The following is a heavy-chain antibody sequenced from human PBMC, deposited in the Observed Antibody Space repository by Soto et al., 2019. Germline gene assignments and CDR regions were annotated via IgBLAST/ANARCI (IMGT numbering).Heavy chain of an antibody. D-gene: IGHD3-9*01. Sequence: SETLSLTCAVYGGSFSGYYWTWIRQPPGTGLEWIGEINHSGSTNYNPSLKSRVTISVDTSKNQFSLKLTSVTAEDTAVYYCARSIHYDILTGRPPSYYYYYGMDVWGQGTTVTVSS. V-gene: IGHV4-34*01. CDR2: INHSGST. J-gene: IGHJ6*02. CDR3: ARSIHYDILTGRPPSYYYYYGMDV. CDR1: GGSFSGYY.